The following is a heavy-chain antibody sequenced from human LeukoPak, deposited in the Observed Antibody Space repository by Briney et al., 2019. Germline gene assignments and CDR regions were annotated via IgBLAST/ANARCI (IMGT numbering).Heavy chain of an antibody. CDR3: AKDLEHYDSSGYYRY. V-gene: IGHV3-30*18. CDR1: GFTFSSYG. D-gene: IGHD3-22*01. CDR2: ISYDGSNK. J-gene: IGHJ4*02. Sequence: GGSLRLSCAASGFTFSSYGMHWVRQAPGKGLEWVAVISYDGSNKYYADSVKGRFTISRDNSKNTLYLQMNSLRAEDTAVYYCAKDLEHYDSSGYYRYWGQGTLVTVSS.